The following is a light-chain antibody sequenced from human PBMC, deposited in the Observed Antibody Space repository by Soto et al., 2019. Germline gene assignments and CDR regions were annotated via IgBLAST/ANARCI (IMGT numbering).Light chain of an antibody. J-gene: IGLJ3*02. Sequence: QSALTQPASVPGSPGQSITISCTGTSSDIGGHNHVSWYQQHPGKTPKLMIYDVTKRPSGVSNRFSGSKSGNTASLTISGLQAEDEADYYCSSYTSTSIWVFGGGTKLTVL. CDR2: DVT. V-gene: IGLV2-14*03. CDR3: SSYTSTSIWV. CDR1: SSDIGGHNH.